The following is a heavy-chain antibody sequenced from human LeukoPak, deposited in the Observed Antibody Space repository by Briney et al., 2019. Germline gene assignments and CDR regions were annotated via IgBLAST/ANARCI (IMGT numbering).Heavy chain of an antibody. Sequence: SETLSLTCTVSGGSISSESYYWSWIRQPAGKGLEWIGRINTSGNINYNPSLKSRVTLSVDTSNNQFSLKLSSVTAADTAVYYCARTSFGIAVAYGNWFDPWGQGTLVTVSS. D-gene: IGHD6-19*01. CDR1: GGSISSESYY. CDR3: ARTSFGIAVAYGNWFDP. CDR2: INTSGNI. J-gene: IGHJ5*02. V-gene: IGHV4-61*02.